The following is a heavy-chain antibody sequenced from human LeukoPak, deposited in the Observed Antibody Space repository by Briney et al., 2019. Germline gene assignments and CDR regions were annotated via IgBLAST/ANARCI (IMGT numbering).Heavy chain of an antibody. CDR1: GFSFSSCW. J-gene: IGHJ4*02. CDR3: AKVYHYGSGFDY. V-gene: IGHV3-7*01. Sequence: GGSLRLSCAASGFSFSSCWMTWVRQAPGKGLEWVANMNEDGSEKYYVDSVTGRFTISRDNAKNSLYLQMNSLRAEDTAVYYCAKVYHYGSGFDYWGQGTLVTVSS. CDR2: MNEDGSEK. D-gene: IGHD3-10*01.